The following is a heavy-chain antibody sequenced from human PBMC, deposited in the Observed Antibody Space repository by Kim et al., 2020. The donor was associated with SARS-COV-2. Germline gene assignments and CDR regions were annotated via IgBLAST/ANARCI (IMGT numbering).Heavy chain of an antibody. CDR2: ISYDGSNK. CDR1: GFTFSSYA. D-gene: IGHD3-22*01. V-gene: IGHV3-30*04. CDR3: ARGGLMRDSSGYYSRLNYYYGMDV. Sequence: GGSLRLSCAASGFTFSSYAMHWVRQAPGKGLEWVVVISYDGSNKYYADSVKGRFPISRDNSKNTLYLQMNSLRAEDTAVYYCARGGLMRDSSGYYSRLNYYYGMDVWGQGTTVTVSS. J-gene: IGHJ6*02.